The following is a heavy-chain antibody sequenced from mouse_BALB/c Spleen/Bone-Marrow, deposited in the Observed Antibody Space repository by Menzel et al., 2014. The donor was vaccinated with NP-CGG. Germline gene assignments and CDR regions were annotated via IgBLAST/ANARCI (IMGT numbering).Heavy chain of an antibody. CDR3: SRGYGNCFDY. Sequence: EVKLMESGGGLVKPGGSLKLSCSASGFTFSSSIMSWVRPTPEKRLEWVATISTGGTYTYYPDSVKGRFTISRDNAKNTLYLQMSSLKSEDTAMYYCSRGYGNCFDYWGQGTTLTVSS. V-gene: IGHV5-6-4*01. D-gene: IGHD2-10*02. CDR1: GFTFSSSI. J-gene: IGHJ2*01. CDR2: ISTGGTYT.